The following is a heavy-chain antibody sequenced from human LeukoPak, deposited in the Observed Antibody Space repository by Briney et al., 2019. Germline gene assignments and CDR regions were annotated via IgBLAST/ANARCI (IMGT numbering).Heavy chain of an antibody. Sequence: ASVKVSCKASGYTFTNNYLHWVRQAPGQGLEWMGMIYPRDGSTSYAQNFQGGVTVTRDTSTTTVHMELRGLRSEDTAVYYCARDQEGFDYWGQGTVVTVSS. CDR1: GYTFTNNY. J-gene: IGHJ4*02. CDR3: ARDQEGFDY. V-gene: IGHV1-46*01. CDR2: IYPRDGST.